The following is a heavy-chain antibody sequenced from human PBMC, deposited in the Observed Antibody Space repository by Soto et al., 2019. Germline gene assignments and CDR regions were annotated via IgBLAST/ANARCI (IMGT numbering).Heavy chain of an antibody. J-gene: IGHJ5*02. Sequence: PSETLSLTCAFYGLSFSGYYWSWIRQPPGKGLEWIGEINHSGSTNYNPSLKSRVTISVDTSKNQFSLKLSSVTAADTAVYYCARVWFGEISWFDPWGQGTLVTVSS. CDR2: INHSGST. D-gene: IGHD3-10*01. V-gene: IGHV4-34*01. CDR3: ARVWFGEISWFDP. CDR1: GLSFSGYY.